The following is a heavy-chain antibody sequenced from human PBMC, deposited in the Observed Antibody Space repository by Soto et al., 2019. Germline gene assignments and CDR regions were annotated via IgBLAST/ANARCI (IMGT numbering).Heavy chain of an antibody. Sequence: SETLSLTCTVSGGSISSYYWSWIRQPPGKGLEWIGYIYYSGSTNYNPSLKSRVTISVDTSKNQFSLKLSSVTAADTAVYYCGRSYSTPDPVYFHHGGKGTRVTVSS. CDR2: IYYSGST. CDR1: GGSISSYY. CDR3: GRSYSTPDPVYFHH. V-gene: IGHV4-59*01. J-gene: IGHJ1*01. D-gene: IGHD6-13*01.